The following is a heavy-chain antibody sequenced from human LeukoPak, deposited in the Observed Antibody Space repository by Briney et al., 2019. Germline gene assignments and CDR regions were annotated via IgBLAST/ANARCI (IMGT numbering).Heavy chain of an antibody. CDR2: IYHSGST. D-gene: IGHD3-16*01. CDR3: ARSELNDYFKY. CDR1: GYSISSGYY. J-gene: IGHJ4*02. V-gene: IGHV4-38-2*02. Sequence: SETLSLTCTVSGYSISSGYYWGWIRQPPRKGLEWIGNIYHSGSTYYNPSLKSRVSLSVDTSKNQLSLKLTSVTAADTAVYFCARSELNDYFKYWGQGILVTVST.